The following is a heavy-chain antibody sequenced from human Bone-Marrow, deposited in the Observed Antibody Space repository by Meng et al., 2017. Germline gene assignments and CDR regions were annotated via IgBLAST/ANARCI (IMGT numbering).Heavy chain of an antibody. CDR2: ISGSGDST. D-gene: IGHD6-19*01. Sequence: LSLTCAASGFTFSSYAMSWVRQAPGKGLEWVSAISGSGDSTYYADSVKGRFTISRDNSKNTLYLQMNSLRAEDTAVYYCANEQWLDLTTPVIANWGQGTLVTVSS. CDR3: ANEQWLDLTTPVIAN. CDR1: GFTFSSYA. J-gene: IGHJ1*01. V-gene: IGHV3-23*01.